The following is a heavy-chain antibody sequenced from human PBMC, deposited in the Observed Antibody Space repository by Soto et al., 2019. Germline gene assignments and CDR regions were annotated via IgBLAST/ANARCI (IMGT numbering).Heavy chain of an antibody. CDR2: ISDSGTKT. CDR3: AKDGNRKDDY. CDR1: GFSISDYA. J-gene: IGHJ4*02. V-gene: IGHV3-23*01. Sequence: GGALRLSCSASGFSISDYAMSWVRQAPGKGLEWVSSISDSGTKTFYADSVKGRFAISRDTSKNTVYMQMNNLRVEDTALYYCAKDGNRKDDYWGQGTVVTVSS.